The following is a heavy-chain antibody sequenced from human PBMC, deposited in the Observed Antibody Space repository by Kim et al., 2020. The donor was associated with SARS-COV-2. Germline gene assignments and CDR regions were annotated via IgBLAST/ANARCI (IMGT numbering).Heavy chain of an antibody. CDR1: GGSFSGYY. V-gene: IGHV4-34*01. CDR2: INHSGST. CDR3: ARGVSAVGSDYYYYYGMDV. J-gene: IGHJ6*02. Sequence: SETLSLTCAVYGGSFSGYYWSWIRQPPGKGLEWIGEINHSGSTNYNPSLKSRVTISVDTSKNQFSLKLSSVTAADTAVYYCARGVSAVGSDYYYYYGMDVWGQGTTVTVSS. D-gene: IGHD6-13*01.